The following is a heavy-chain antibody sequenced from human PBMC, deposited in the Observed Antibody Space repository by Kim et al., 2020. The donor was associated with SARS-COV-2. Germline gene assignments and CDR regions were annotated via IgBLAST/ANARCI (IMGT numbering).Heavy chain of an antibody. Sequence: NPSLRSRVTIYVDPSKNQFSLNLNSVTAADTAVYYCARHSGPYSSSWFDYWGQGTLVTVPS. V-gene: IGHV4-39*01. J-gene: IGHJ4*02. D-gene: IGHD6-13*01. CDR3: ARHSGPYSSSWFDY.